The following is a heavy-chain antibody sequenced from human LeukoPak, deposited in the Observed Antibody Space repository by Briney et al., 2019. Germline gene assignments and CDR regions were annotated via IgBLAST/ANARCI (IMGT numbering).Heavy chain of an antibody. Sequence: PSETLSLTCAVYGGSFSGYYWSWIRQPPGKGLEWIGEINHSGSTNYNPSLKSRVTISVDTSKNQFSLKLSSVTAADTAVYYCARDGSGSYTMGYYYYYMDVWGKGTTVTISS. CDR3: ARDGSGSYTMGYYYYYMDV. V-gene: IGHV4-34*01. D-gene: IGHD3-10*01. J-gene: IGHJ6*03. CDR1: GGSFSGYY. CDR2: INHSGST.